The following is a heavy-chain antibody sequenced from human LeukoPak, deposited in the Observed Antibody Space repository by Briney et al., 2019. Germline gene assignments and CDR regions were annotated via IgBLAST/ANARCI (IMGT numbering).Heavy chain of an antibody. J-gene: IGHJ4*02. D-gene: IGHD3-3*01. Sequence: ASVKVSCKASGYTFTSYGISWVRQAPGQGLEWMGWISAYNGNTNYAQKLQGRVTMTTDTSTSTAYMELSRLRSDDTAVYYCARAQYYDFWSGYYSVDNYFDYWGQGTLVTVSS. CDR1: GYTFTSYG. CDR3: ARAQYYDFWSGYYSVDNYFDY. CDR2: ISAYNGNT. V-gene: IGHV1-18*01.